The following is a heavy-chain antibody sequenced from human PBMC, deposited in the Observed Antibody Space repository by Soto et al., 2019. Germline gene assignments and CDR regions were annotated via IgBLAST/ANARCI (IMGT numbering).Heavy chain of an antibody. D-gene: IGHD1-26*01. CDR2: IKSKIDGGTT. J-gene: IGHJ4*02. V-gene: IGHV3-15*07. Sequence: GGSLRLSCAASGFTFTNAWMNWVRQAPGKGLEWVGRIKSKIDGGTTDYAAPVKGRFTISRDDSENTLDLQMNSLKTEDTAVYYCTTDQNSGNYWVQNDWGQGTLVTVSS. CDR1: GFTFTNAW. CDR3: TTDQNSGNYWVQND.